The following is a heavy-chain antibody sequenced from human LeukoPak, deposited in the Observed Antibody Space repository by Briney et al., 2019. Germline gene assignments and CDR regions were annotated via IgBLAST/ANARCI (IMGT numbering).Heavy chain of an antibody. V-gene: IGHV3-21*01. CDR1: GFTFSSYS. Sequence: GGALRLSCAASGFTFSSYSMNWVRQAPGKGRAWVSSISTTSNYIYYADSVKGRFTISRDSAKNSLYLQMNSLRAEDTAVYYCARDRSGYTFDDWGQGTLVTVSS. D-gene: IGHD5-18*01. J-gene: IGHJ4*02. CDR3: ARDRSGYTFDD. CDR2: ISTTSNYI.